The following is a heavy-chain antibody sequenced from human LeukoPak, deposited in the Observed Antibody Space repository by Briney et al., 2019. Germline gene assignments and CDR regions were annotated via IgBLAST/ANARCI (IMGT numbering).Heavy chain of an antibody. D-gene: IGHD1-7*01. Sequence: PGGSLRLSCAASGFTFSSYGMHWVRQAPGKGLEWVAVISYDGSNKYYADSVKGRFTISRDNSKNTLYLQMNSQRAEDTAVYYCARMNYVSSGWGAPFDYWGQGTLVTVSS. J-gene: IGHJ4*02. V-gene: IGHV3-30*03. CDR2: ISYDGSNK. CDR3: ARMNYVSSGWGAPFDY. CDR1: GFTFSSYG.